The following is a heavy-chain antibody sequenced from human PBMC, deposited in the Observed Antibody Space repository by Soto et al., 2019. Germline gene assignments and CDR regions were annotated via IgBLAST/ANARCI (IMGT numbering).Heavy chain of an antibody. CDR1: GYSFTNYW. D-gene: IGHD5-12*01. CDR2: IYPGDSDT. CDR3: VAYSGSSGRHFDY. V-gene: IGHV5-51*01. Sequence: PGESLKISRKGSGYSFTNYWIGWVRQMPGKGLEWMGMIYPGDSDTRYSPSFQGQVTISADKSITTAYLQWSSLKASDTAMYYCVAYSGSSGRHFDYWGQGTLVTVSS. J-gene: IGHJ4*02.